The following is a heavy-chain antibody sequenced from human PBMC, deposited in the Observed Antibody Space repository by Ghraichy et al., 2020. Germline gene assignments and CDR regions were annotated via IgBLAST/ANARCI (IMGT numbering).Heavy chain of an antibody. CDR3: ARRVYYYDSSGQYGDADAFDI. D-gene: IGHD3-22*01. Sequence: SETLSLTCTVSGGSISSSSYYWGWIRQPPGKGLEWIGSIYYSGSTYYNPSLKSRVTISVDTSKNQFSLKLSSVTAADTAVYYCARRVYYYDSSGQYGDADAFDIWGQGAMVTVSS. J-gene: IGHJ3*02. CDR2: IYYSGST. CDR1: GGSISSSSYY. V-gene: IGHV4-39*01.